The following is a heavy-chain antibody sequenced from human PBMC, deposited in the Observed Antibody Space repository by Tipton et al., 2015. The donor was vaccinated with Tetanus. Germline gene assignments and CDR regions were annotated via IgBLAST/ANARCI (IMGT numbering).Heavy chain of an antibody. CDR1: GFTFSSYG. D-gene: IGHD3-10*01. V-gene: IGHV3-33*01. CDR2: IWYDGSNK. CDR3: ARERGSGRFNWFDP. Sequence: SLRLSCAASGFTFSSYGMHWVRQAPGKGLEWVAVIWYDGSNKYYADSVKGRFTISRDNSKNTLYLQMNSLRAEDTAVYYCARERGSGRFNWFDPWGQGTLVTVSS. J-gene: IGHJ5*02.